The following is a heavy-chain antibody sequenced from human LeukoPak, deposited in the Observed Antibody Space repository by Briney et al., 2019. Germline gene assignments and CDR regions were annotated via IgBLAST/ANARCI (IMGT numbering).Heavy chain of an antibody. Sequence: GGSLRLSCAASGFTFSSYWMSWVRQAPGKGLXXXXXXXXXGSEKYYVDSVKGRFTISRDNAKNSLYLQMNSLRAEDTAVYYCARDVGYCSGGSCYPEYFQHWGQGTLVTVSS. J-gene: IGHJ1*01. V-gene: IGHV3-7*03. D-gene: IGHD2-15*01. CDR3: ARDVGYCSGGSCYPEYFQH. CDR2: XXXXGSEK. CDR1: GFTFSSYW.